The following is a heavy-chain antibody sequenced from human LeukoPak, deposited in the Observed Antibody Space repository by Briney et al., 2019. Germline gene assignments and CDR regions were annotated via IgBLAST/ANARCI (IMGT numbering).Heavy chain of an antibody. V-gene: IGHV3-11*06. Sequence: NPGGSLRLSCAASGFTFSDYYMSWIRQAPGKGLEWVSYISSSNSHTNYADSVKGRFYADSVKGRFTISRDNAKNTLYLQMDSLRAEDTAVYYCAKDLSIHYDYRGFDPWGQGTLVTVSS. CDR1: GFTFSDYY. J-gene: IGHJ5*02. CDR3: AKDLSIHYDYRGFDP. CDR2: ISSSNSHT. D-gene: IGHD3-16*01.